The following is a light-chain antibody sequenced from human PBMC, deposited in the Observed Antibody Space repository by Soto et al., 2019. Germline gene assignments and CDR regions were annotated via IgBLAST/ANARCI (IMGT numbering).Light chain of an antibody. CDR2: GAS. CDR1: QSVSSSY. J-gene: IGKJ2*01. Sequence: EIVLTQSPGTLSLSPGERATLSCRASQSVSSSYLAWYQQKPGQAPRLLIYGASSRATGIPDRFSGSGSGTYFTLTISRVEPEDFAVYYCHQYGSSPLYTFGQGTKLEIK. V-gene: IGKV3-20*01. CDR3: HQYGSSPLYT.